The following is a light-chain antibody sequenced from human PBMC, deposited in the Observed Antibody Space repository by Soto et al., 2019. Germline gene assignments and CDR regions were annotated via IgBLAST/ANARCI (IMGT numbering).Light chain of an antibody. CDR3: QQSYSRPRT. J-gene: IGKJ1*01. CDR2: TAS. CDR1: QSISSY. V-gene: IGKV1-39*01. Sequence: DIQMTQYQSSLSASVGDRVTITCRASQSISSYLNWYQQKPGKAPNLLIYTASSLESGVPSRFSGSGSGTDFTLTISSLQPEDFATYFCQQSYSRPRTFGQGTKVDIK.